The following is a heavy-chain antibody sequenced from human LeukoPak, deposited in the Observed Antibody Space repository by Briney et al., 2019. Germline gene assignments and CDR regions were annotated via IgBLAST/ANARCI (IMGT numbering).Heavy chain of an antibody. Sequence: GGSLRLSCAASGFTFSSYWMSWVRQASGKGLEWIGRIRSKANNYATAYTDPLKGRFTVSRDDSKNTAYLQMNSLKTEDSAVYFCARDSSSEGPLDYWGQGTLVTVSS. CDR2: IRSKANNYAT. J-gene: IGHJ4*02. CDR1: GFTFSSYW. CDR3: ARDSSSEGPLDY. D-gene: IGHD6-6*01. V-gene: IGHV3-73*01.